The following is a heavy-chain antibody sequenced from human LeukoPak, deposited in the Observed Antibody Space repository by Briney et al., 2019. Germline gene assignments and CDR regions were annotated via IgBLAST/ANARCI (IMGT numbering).Heavy chain of an antibody. Sequence: GGSLRLSCAASGFTFSNYAMSWVRQAPGKGLEWVSGISGSGNSTYYADSVKGRFTIPRDNSKKTLYLHMNSLRAEDTAIYYCAKDQGSNWNDGVAFDIWGQGTMVTVSS. J-gene: IGHJ3*02. CDR2: ISGSGNST. CDR1: GFTFSNYA. V-gene: IGHV3-23*01. CDR3: AKDQGSNWNDGVAFDI. D-gene: IGHD1-20*01.